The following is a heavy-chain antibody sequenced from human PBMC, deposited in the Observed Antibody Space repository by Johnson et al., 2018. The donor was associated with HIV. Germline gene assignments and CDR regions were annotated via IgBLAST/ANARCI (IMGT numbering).Heavy chain of an antibody. CDR2: ISWNSGSI. J-gene: IGHJ3*02. CDR1: GLSLSAYG. V-gene: IGHV3-9*01. CDR3: ARDTWVWAFDI. Sequence: EVQLVESGGGVVQPGTSLRLSCEGSGLSLSAYGLHWVRQAPGKGLEWVSGISWNSGSIGYADSVKGRFTISRDYAKNSLYLQMNSLRAEDTALYYCARDTWVWAFDIWGQGTMVTVSS. D-gene: IGHD6-13*01.